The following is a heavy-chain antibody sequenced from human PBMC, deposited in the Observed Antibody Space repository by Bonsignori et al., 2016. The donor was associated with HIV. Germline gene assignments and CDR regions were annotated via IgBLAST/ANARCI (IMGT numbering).Heavy chain of an antibody. Sequence: WIRQPPGKGLEWVSYISNSGSTIYYADSVKGRFTISRDNAANSLYLQMNSLRGEDTAVYYCARSNTMLYSSSSDYWGQGTLVTVSS. CDR3: ARSNTMLYSSSSDY. J-gene: IGHJ4*02. V-gene: IGHV3-48*03. D-gene: IGHD6-6*01. CDR2: ISNSGSTI.